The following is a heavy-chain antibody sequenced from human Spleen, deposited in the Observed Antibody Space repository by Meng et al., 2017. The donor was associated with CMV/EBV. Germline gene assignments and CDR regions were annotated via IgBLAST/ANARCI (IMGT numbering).Heavy chain of an antibody. Sequence: ASVKVSCKASGYTFTRYVINWVRQASGQGPEWMGWRDPNTGDTDYTQKFHGRVTITMSTSITTDSLEMSRLRSEDTALYYCAIGHCSTMKCAGGLDNWGQGTLVTVSS. D-gene: IGHD2-2*01. J-gene: IGHJ4*02. CDR3: AIGHCSTMKCAGGLDN. V-gene: IGHV1-8*03. CDR1: GYTFTRYV. CDR2: RDPNTGDT.